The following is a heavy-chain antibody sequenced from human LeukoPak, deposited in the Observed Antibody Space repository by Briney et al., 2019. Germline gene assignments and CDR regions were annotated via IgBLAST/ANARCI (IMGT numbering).Heavy chain of an antibody. J-gene: IGHJ4*02. CDR2: INHSGST. CDR3: ARGDGDYGDYFVY. CDR1: GGSFSGYY. D-gene: IGHD4-17*01. V-gene: IGHV4-34*01. Sequence: PSETPSLTCAVYGGSFSGYYWSWIRQPPGKGLEWIGEINHSGSTNYNPSLKSRVTISVDTSKNQFSLKLSSVTAADTAVYYCARGDGDYGDYFVYWGQGTLVTVSS.